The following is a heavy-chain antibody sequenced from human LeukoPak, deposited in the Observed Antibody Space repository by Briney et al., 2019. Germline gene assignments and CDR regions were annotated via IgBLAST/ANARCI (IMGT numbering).Heavy chain of an antibody. CDR3: ARDPYSSGWYNLDY. J-gene: IGHJ4*02. CDR2: IYSGGST. V-gene: IGHV3-53*05. CDR1: GFTVSSNY. Sequence: GGSLRLSCAASGFTVSSNYMSWVRQAPGKGLEWVSVIYSGGSTYYADSVKGRFTISRDNSKNTLYLQMNSLRAEDTAVYYCARDPYSSGWYNLDYWGQGTLVTVSS. D-gene: IGHD6-19*01.